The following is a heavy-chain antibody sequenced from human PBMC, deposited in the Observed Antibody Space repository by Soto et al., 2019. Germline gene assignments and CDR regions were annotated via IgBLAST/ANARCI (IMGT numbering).Heavy chain of an antibody. V-gene: IGHV1-3*01. CDR2: INAGNGNT. J-gene: IGHJ4*02. CDR3: ARVLLPYDSSGYPN. Sequence: ASVKVSCKASGYTFTSYAMHWMRQAPGQRLEWMGWINAGNGNTKYSQKFQGRVTITRDTSASTAYMELSSQRSEDTAVYYCARVLLPYDSSGYPNWGQGTLVTVSS. D-gene: IGHD3-22*01. CDR1: GYTFTSYA.